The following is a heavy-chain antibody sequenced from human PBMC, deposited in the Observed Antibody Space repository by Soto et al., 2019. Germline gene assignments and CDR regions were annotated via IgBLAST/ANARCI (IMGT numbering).Heavy chain of an antibody. CDR2: ISGSGGST. D-gene: IGHD6-19*01. V-gene: IGHV3-23*01. Sequence: EVQLLESGGGLVQPGGSLRLSCAASGFTFSNYAMSWVRQARGKGLEWVAAISGSGGSTYYADSVKGRFTISRDNSKNTLYLQMNSLRAEDTAIYYSPKGVSSGWSYFDYWGQGTLVTVSS. CDR1: GFTFSNYA. CDR3: PKGVSSGWSYFDY. J-gene: IGHJ4*02.